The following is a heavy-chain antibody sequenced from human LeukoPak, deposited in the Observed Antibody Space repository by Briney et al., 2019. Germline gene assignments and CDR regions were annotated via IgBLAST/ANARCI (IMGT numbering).Heavy chain of an antibody. CDR1: GFTVSSNY. V-gene: IGHV3-66*01. CDR3: ARSSDGDYYYYFDY. CDR2: IYSGGST. D-gene: IGHD4-17*01. J-gene: IGHJ4*02. Sequence: GGSLRLSCAASGFTVSSNYMSWVRKAPGKGLEWVSVIYSGGSTYYADSVKGRFTTSRDNSKNTLYLQMNSLRAEDTAVYYCARSSDGDYYYYFDYWGQGTLVTVSS.